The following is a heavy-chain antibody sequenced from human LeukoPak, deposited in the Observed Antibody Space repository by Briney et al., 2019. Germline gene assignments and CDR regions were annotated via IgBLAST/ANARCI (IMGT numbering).Heavy chain of an antibody. CDR1: GFTFSSYG. CDR3: AKGDVLLLI. J-gene: IGHJ3*02. CDR2: ISYDGSNK. D-gene: IGHD3-10*01. Sequence: GRSLRLSCAASGFTFSSYGMHWVRQAPGKGLEWVAVISYDGSNKYYEDSVKGRFTISRDNSKNTLYLQMNSLRAEDTAVYYCAKGDVLLLIWGQGTMVTVSS. V-gene: IGHV3-30*18.